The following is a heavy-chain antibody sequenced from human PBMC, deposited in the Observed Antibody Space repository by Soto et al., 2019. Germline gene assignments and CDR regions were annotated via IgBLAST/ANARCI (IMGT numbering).Heavy chain of an antibody. CDR3: ARDRGYDILTGYHAYFDY. CDR2: ISAYNGNT. CDR1: GYTFTSYG. Sequence: ASVKVSCKASGYTFTSYGISWVRQAPGQGLEWMGWISAYNGNTNYAQKLQGRVTMTTDTSTSTAYMELRSLRSDDTAVYYCARDRGYDILTGYHAYFDYWGQGTLVTVSS. D-gene: IGHD3-9*01. V-gene: IGHV1-18*01. J-gene: IGHJ4*02.